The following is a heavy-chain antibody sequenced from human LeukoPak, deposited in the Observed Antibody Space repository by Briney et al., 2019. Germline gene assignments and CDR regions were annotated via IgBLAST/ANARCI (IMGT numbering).Heavy chain of an antibody. CDR1: GITLSSYW. CDR2: INSDGTNT. V-gene: IGHV3-74*03. CDR3: ARDPDEMLGVSFDF. J-gene: IGHJ4*02. D-gene: IGHD3-10*01. Sequence: GGSLRLSCAASGITLSSYWMHWVRQAPGKGLVWVSRINSDGTNTKYADSVKGRFTISRDNAKNSLYLQMNSLSAEDTAVYYCARDPDEMLGVSFDFWGQGTLVTVSS.